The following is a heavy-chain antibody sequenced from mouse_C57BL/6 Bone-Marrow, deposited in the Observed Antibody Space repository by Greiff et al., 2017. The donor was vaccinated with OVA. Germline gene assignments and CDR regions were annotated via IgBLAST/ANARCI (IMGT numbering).Heavy chain of an antibody. CDR2: IDPSDSYT. V-gene: IGHV1-50*01. CDR1: GYTFTNYW. J-gene: IGHJ3*01. CDR3: ASWPFAY. Sequence: VQLQQSGAELVKPGSSVKLSCKASGYTFTNYWMQWVKPRPGQGLEWIGEIDPSDSYTNFNQKFKGKATLTVDTSSNTAHMQLSSLTSGDSAVYYLASWPFAYWGHGTLVIVS.